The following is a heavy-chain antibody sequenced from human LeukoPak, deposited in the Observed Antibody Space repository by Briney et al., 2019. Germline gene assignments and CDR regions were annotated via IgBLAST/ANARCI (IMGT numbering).Heavy chain of an antibody. Sequence: PSETLSLTCAVYGGSFSGYYWSWIRQPPGKGLEWIGEINHSGSTNYNPSPKSRVTISVDTSKNQFSLKLSSVTAADTAVYYCARGRGIAAAGTQNPFDYWGQGTLVTVSS. CDR3: ARGRGIAAAGTQNPFDY. CDR1: GGSFSGYY. J-gene: IGHJ4*02. CDR2: INHSGST. D-gene: IGHD6-13*01. V-gene: IGHV4-34*01.